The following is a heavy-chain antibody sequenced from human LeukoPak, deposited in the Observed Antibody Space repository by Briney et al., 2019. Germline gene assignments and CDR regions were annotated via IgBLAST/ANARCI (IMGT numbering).Heavy chain of an antibody. Sequence: GGSLRLSCAASGFTFSSYSMNWVRQAPGKGLEWVSSISSSSSYIYYADSVKGRFTISRDNSKNTLFLQMHSLRAEDTAVYYCAKHGPAGTDYFDYWGQGTLVTVSS. CDR3: AKHGPAGTDYFDY. CDR2: ISSSSSYI. J-gene: IGHJ4*02. V-gene: IGHV3-21*04. D-gene: IGHD3/OR15-3a*01. CDR1: GFTFSSYS.